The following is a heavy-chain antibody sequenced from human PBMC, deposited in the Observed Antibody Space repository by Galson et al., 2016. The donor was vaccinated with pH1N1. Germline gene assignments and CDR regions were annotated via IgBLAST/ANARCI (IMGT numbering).Heavy chain of an antibody. J-gene: IGHJ6*02. V-gene: IGHV3-23*01. CDR1: GFSFSSYA. CDR2: INDGGGDT. D-gene: IGHD6-6*01. Sequence: SLRLSCAASGFSFSSYAVTWVRQAPGKGLEWVASINDGGGDTYYADSVQGRFTISRDNSKNTVSLQMNSLRAEDTAVFYCARSSDVTAYYGLDVWGQGTTVSVSS. CDR3: ARSSDVTAYYGLDV.